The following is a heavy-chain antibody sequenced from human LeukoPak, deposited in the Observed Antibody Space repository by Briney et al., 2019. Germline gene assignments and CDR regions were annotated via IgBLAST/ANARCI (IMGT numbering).Heavy chain of an antibody. D-gene: IGHD6-19*01. CDR3: AKDNRRHYTSGPNPDSLH. Sequence: GRSLRLSCAGSGFIFNNYAMHWVRQPPGKGLGWVSGISWNSGSIDYADSVKGRFTISRDNAKNSLYLQMNSLRVEDTAFYYCAKDNRRHYTSGPNPDSLHWGQGALVTVSS. J-gene: IGHJ4*02. CDR1: GFIFNNYA. CDR2: ISWNSGSI. V-gene: IGHV3-9*01.